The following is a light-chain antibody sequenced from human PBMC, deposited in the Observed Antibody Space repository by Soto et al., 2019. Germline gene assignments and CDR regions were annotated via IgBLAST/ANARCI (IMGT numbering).Light chain of an antibody. Sequence: EVVLTQSPGTLSLSPGERATLSCRASQSVGSDYVAWYQHKPGQAPRLLIFEGSRRTTGVPDRFSGSGSGTDFTLTINRLEPEDFAVYYCQHYGNSPPSVTFGPGTKVDIK. CDR3: QHYGNSPPSVT. V-gene: IGKV3-20*01. CDR2: EGS. CDR1: QSVGSDY. J-gene: IGKJ3*01.